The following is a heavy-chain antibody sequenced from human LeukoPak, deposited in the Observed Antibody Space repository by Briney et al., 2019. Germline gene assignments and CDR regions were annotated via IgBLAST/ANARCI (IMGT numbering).Heavy chain of an antibody. CDR2: IYYSGST. CDR1: GGSISSSSYY. D-gene: IGHD3-22*01. J-gene: IGHJ4*02. V-gene: IGHV4-39*07. Sequence: SETLSLTCTVSGGSISSSSYYWGWIRQPPGKGLEWIGSIYYSGSTYYNPSLKSRVTISVDTSKNQFSLKLGSVTAADTAVYYCARDPADYYDSGGYWGQGTLVTVSS. CDR3: ARDPADYYDSGGY.